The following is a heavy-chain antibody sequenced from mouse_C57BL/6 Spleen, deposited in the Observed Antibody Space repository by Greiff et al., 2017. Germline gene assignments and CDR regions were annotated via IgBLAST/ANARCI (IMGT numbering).Heavy chain of an antibody. CDR3: ARSELGRDYFDY. V-gene: IGHV5-17*01. CDR1: GFTFSDYG. J-gene: IGHJ2*01. CDR2: ISSGSSTI. Sequence: EVMLVESGGGLVKPGGSLKLSCAASGFTFSDYGMHWVRQAPEKGLEWVAYISSGSSTIYYADTVQGRFTISRDNAKNTLFLQMTSLRSEDTAMYYCARSELGRDYFDYWGQGTTLTVSS. D-gene: IGHD4-1*01.